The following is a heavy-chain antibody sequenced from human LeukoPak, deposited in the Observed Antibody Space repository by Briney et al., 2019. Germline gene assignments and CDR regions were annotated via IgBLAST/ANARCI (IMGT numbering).Heavy chain of an antibody. D-gene: IGHD3-22*01. CDR2: IYYSGST. CDR3: ARSGYYDSSGYLDY. Sequence: SETLSLTCTVSGGSISSSSYYWGWIRQPPGKGLEWIGSIYYSGSTYYNPSLKSRVTISVDTSKNQFSLKLSSVTAADTAVHYCARSGYYDSSGYLDYWGQGILVTVTS. V-gene: IGHV4-39*01. CDR1: GGSISSSSYY. J-gene: IGHJ4*02.